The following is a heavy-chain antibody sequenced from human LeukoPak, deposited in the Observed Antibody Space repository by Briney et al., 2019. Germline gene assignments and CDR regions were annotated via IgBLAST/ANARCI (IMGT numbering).Heavy chain of an antibody. CDR3: ARGPAPEFAHAGGSIAAAGIFDY. CDR2: ISPNSGGT. CDR1: GYTFTSYD. J-gene: IGHJ4*02. V-gene: IGHV1-8*01. D-gene: IGHD6-13*01. Sequence: GASVKVSCKASGYTFTSYDINWVRQATGQGLEWMGWISPNSGGTNYAQKFQGRVTMTRDTSTSTVYMELSSLRSEDTAVYYCARGPAPEFAHAGGSIAAAGIFDYWGQGTLVTVSS.